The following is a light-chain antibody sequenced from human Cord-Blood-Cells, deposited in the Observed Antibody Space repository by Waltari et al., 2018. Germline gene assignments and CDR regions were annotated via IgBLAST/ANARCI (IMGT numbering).Light chain of an antibody. J-gene: IGLJ2*01. CDR2: DVS. Sequence: QSALTQPASVSGSPGQSITISYTGTSRDVGGYNYVSWYQQHPGKAPKLMIYDVSNRPSGVSNRFSGSKSGNTVSLTISGLQAEDEADYYCSSYTSSSTLVFGGGTKLTVL. CDR1: SRDVGGYNY. CDR3: SSYTSSSTLV. V-gene: IGLV2-14*01.